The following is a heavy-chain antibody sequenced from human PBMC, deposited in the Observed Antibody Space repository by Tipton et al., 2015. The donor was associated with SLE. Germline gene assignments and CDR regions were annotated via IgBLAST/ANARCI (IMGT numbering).Heavy chain of an antibody. D-gene: IGHD3-10*02. Sequence: TLSLTCTVSGGSISSSSYYWGWIRQPPGKGLEWIGSIYYSGSTYYNPSLKSRVTISVDTSKNQFSLKLSSVTAADTAVYYCARHVRVEPHDALDIWGQGTMVTVSS. V-gene: IGHV4-39*07. CDR1: GGSISSSSYY. CDR2: IYYSGST. J-gene: IGHJ3*02. CDR3: ARHVRVEPHDALDI.